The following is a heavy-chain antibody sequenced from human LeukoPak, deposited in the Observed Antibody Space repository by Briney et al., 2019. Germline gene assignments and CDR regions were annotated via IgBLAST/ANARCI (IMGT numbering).Heavy chain of an antibody. J-gene: IGHJ3*02. Sequence: ASVKVSCKASGYTFTSYYMHWVGQAPGQGGEGMGWMNPNSGGTNYAQKFQGRVTMTRDKASRTACMEMRRRRSDDTAVYYCARDVQYYDILTGYQIDAFDIWGQGTMVTVSS. CDR2: MNPNSGGT. D-gene: IGHD3-9*01. CDR3: ARDVQYYDILTGYQIDAFDI. CDR1: GYTFTSYY. V-gene: IGHV1-2*02.